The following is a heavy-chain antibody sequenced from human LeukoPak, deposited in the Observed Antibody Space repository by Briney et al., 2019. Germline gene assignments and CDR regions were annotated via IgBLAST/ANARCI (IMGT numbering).Heavy chain of an antibody. V-gene: IGHV4-4*09. CDR2: VYSRWSS. J-gene: IGHJ4*02. Sequence: SETLSLTCSVSGASLSSYFWAWIRQPPGKRLEWIEYVYSRWSSDYNPSFKSRVSMSVDTSKSQVSLKLTSVSAADTAVYYCASQNLGQLSFFDSWGQGTLVTVSS. CDR3: ASQNLGQLSFFDS. CDR1: GASLSSYF. D-gene: IGHD3-16*02.